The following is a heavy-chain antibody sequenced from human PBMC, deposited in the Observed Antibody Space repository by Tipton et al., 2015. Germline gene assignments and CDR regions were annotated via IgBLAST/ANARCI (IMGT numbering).Heavy chain of an antibody. CDR2: IYYSGST. V-gene: IGHV4-59*01. J-gene: IGHJ3*02. CDR1: GDSINSYY. D-gene: IGHD3-10*01. CDR3: ARSDVERNTVFVFEI. Sequence: TLSLTCTVSGDSINSYYWSWIRQPPGKGLEWIGYIYYSGSTNYNPSLKSRVTISVDTSNKQISLNLSSVTAADTAVYYCARSDVERNTVFVFEIWGPGTMVTVSS.